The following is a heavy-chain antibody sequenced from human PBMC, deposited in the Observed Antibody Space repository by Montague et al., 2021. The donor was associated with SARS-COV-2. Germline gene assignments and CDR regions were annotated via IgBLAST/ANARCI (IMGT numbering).Heavy chain of an antibody. CDR2: TGST. CDR3: ARHITGSGNAFDI. J-gene: IGHJ3*02. D-gene: IGHD3-10*01. V-gene: IGHV4-39*01. Sequence: TGSTYYNPSLKSRVTISVDTSKNQFSLKLSSVTAADTAVYYCARHITGSGNAFDIWVQGTMVTVSS.